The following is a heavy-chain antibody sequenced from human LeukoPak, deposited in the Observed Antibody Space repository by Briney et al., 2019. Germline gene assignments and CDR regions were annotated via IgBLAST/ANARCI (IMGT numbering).Heavy chain of an antibody. CDR1: GGSISNYY. J-gene: IGHJ4*02. V-gene: IGHV4-4*07. Sequence: PSETLSLTCTVSGGSISNYYWSWIRQSPVKGLEWIGFIYTSGTTHYNPSLKSRVTMSVDTSKNQFSLNLSSVTAADTAVYYCARFSSIAAAFDYWGLGTLVTVSS. CDR3: ARFSSIAAAFDY. CDR2: IYTSGTT. D-gene: IGHD6-13*01.